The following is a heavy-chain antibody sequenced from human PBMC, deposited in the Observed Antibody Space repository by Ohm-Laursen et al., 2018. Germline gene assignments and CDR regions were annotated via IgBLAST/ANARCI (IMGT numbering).Heavy chain of an antibody. CDR2: ISSSSSYI. J-gene: IGHJ4*02. D-gene: IGHD5-12*01. V-gene: IGHV3-21*04. Sequence: SLRLSCSASGFTVSNTYMNWVRQAPGKGLEWVSSISSSSSYIYYADSVKGRFTISRDNSKNTLYLQMNSLRADDTAVYYCAKHRSATWVHKRFDYWGQGTPVTVSS. CDR3: AKHRSATWVHKRFDY. CDR1: GFTVSNTY.